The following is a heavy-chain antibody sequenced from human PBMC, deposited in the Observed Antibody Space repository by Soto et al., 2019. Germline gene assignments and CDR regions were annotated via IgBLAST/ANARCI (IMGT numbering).Heavy chain of an antibody. J-gene: IGHJ3*02. V-gene: IGHV1-3*01. CDR2: INPGNGDT. D-gene: IGHD1-26*01. CDR3: ARKQPGFQIGWAWALDI. CDR1: GYTFTTYT. Sequence: QVQLVQSGAEVKKPGASVKVSCRASGYTFTTYTLLWVRQAPGQRLEWMAWINPGNGDTKYSQNFQDRVTATRDTSARTAYMEMSSLRSEDTATYYCARKQPGFQIGWAWALDIWGQGTMVTVSS.